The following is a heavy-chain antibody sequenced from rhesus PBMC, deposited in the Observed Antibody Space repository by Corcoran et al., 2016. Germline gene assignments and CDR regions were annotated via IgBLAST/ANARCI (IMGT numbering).Heavy chain of an antibody. Sequence: QVQLQESGPGLVKPSETLSLTCAVSGGSVSSSNWWSWIRQPPGKGLEWIGYIRVISGSTYYTPSLKSRVTISTDTSKNQFSLKLSSVTAADTAVYYCARDLTSGSYYFDYWGQGVLVTVSS. V-gene: IGHV4-65*01. CDR2: IRVISGST. CDR1: GGSVSSSNW. J-gene: IGHJ4*01. D-gene: IGHD3-16*01. CDR3: ARDLTSGSYYFDY.